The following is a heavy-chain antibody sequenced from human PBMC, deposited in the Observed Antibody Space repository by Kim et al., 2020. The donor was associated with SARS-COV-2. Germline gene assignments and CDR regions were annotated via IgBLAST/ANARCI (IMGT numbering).Heavy chain of an antibody. Sequence: SETLSPTCTVSGASISSYYWSWIRQPPGKGLEWIGYIYYGGSTNYNPSLSSRVTMSLDTSKKQISLKLSSVTAADTALYYCASTMAARYFDYWGQGTLITVSS. V-gene: IGHV4-59*13. D-gene: IGHD6-6*01. J-gene: IGHJ4*02. CDR3: ASTMAARYFDY. CDR1: GASISSYY. CDR2: IYYGGST.